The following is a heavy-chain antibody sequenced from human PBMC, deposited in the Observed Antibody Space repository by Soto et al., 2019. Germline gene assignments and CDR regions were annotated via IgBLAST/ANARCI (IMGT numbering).Heavy chain of an antibody. CDR3: ARDRLAVVTALIVYYYSGMDV. V-gene: IGHV3-74*01. CDR2: INSDGSST. CDR1: GFTFSSYW. Sequence: PGGSLSLSCAASGFTFSSYWLPWVRQAPGKGLVWVSRINSDGSSTSYVDSVKGRFTISRDNAKNTLYLQMNSLRAEDTAVYYCARDRLAVVTALIVYYYSGMDVWGQGTTVTVSS. J-gene: IGHJ6*02. D-gene: IGHD2-21*02.